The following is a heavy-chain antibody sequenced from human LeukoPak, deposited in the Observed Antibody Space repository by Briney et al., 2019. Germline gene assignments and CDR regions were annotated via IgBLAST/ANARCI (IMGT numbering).Heavy chain of an antibody. CDR3: ARDLGMYDYGDYVGWFDP. D-gene: IGHD4-17*01. V-gene: IGHV4-59*01. CDR2: IYYSGST. CDR1: GGSISSYY. J-gene: IGHJ5*02. Sequence: PSETLSLTCTVSGGSISSYYWSWIRQPPGKGLEWIGYIYYSGSTNYNPSLKSRVTISVDTSKNQFSLKLSSVTAADTAVYYCARDLGMYDYGDYVGWFDPWGQGTLVTVSS.